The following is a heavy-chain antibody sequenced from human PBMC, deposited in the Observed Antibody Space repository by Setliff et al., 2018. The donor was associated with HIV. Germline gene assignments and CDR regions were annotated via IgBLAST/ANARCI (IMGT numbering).Heavy chain of an antibody. CDR3: VHVNNFRSVYFAS. D-gene: IGHD1-1*01. V-gene: IGHV2-5*02. CDR1: GFSLASIGVG. Sequence: ESGPTLVNPPQTLTLTCTVSGFSLASIGVGVGWVRQPPGEGLEWLALIYWDDDTRYNPSLKNRLTITKDTSRNQVDLTVSNMDPVDTATYFCVHVNNFRSVYFASWGQGTLVTVSS. CDR2: IYWDDDT. J-gene: IGHJ4*02.